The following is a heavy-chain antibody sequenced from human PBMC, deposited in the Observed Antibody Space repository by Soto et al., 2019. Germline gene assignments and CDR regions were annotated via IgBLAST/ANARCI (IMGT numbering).Heavy chain of an antibody. Sequence: SETLSLTCTVSGGSISSSSYYWGWIRQPPGKGLEWIGSIYYSGSTYYNPSLKSRVTISVDTSKNQFSLKLSSVTAADTAVYYCARHQYGSAFYYYYYGMDVWGQGTTVTVSS. CDR3: ARHQYGSAFYYYYYGMDV. V-gene: IGHV4-39*01. D-gene: IGHD3-10*01. CDR1: GGSISSSSYY. CDR2: IYYSGST. J-gene: IGHJ6*02.